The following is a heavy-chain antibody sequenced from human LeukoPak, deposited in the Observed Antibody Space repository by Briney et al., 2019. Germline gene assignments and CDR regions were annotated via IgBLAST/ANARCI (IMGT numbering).Heavy chain of an antibody. CDR2: IYSGGST. V-gene: IGHV3-53*01. D-gene: IGHD5-18*01. CDR1: GVTVSSNY. Sequence: GGSLRLSCAASGVTVSSNYMSWVRQPAGKGLEWVSVIYSGGSTYYADSVKGRFTISRDNSKNTLCLQMNSLRAEDTAVYYCARKSRIQLWHPFDSWGEGTLVPVSS. CDR3: ARKSRIQLWHPFDS. J-gene: IGHJ4*02.